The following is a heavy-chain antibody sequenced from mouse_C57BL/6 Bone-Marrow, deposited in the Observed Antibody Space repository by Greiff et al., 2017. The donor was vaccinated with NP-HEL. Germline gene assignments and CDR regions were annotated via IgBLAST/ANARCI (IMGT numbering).Heavy chain of an antibody. CDR3: ARSLQWLRRYFDV. CDR1: GYTFTSYW. D-gene: IGHD2-9*01. J-gene: IGHJ1*03. Sequence: VQLQQSGAELAKPGASVKLSCKASGYTFTSYWMHWVKQRPGQGLEWIGYINPSSGYTKYNQKFKDKATLTADKSSSTAYMQLSSLTYEDSAVYYCARSLQWLRRYFDVWGTGTTVTVSS. V-gene: IGHV1-7*01. CDR2: INPSSGYT.